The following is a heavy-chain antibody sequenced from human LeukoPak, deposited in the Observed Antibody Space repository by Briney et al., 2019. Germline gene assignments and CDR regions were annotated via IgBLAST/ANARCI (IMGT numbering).Heavy chain of an antibody. J-gene: IGHJ3*02. D-gene: IGHD2-15*01. V-gene: IGHV3-43*01. CDR3: AKDMAVVAYDAFDI. CDR2: ISWDGGST. CDR1: GFTFDDYT. Sequence: GGSLRLSCAASGFTFDDYTMHWVRQAPGKGLEWVSLISWDGGSTYYADSVKGRFTISRDNSKNSLYLQMNSLRTEDTALYYCAKDMAVVAYDAFDIWGQGTMVTVSS.